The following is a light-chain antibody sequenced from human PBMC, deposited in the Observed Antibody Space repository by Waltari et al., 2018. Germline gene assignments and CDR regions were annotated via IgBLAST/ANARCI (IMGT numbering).Light chain of an antibody. V-gene: IGLV1-47*01. CDR3: STWDDSLGGPV. J-gene: IGLJ3*02. CDR1: SSNIGINS. CDR2: SNN. Sequence: QPVLTQPPSASGTPGQRVTISCSGSSSNIGINSIYWFQQLPGRAPKLLIDSNNQWPSGVPDRFSGDKSGTSASLAISGLQYEDEADYYCSTWDDSLGGPVFGGGTKLTVL.